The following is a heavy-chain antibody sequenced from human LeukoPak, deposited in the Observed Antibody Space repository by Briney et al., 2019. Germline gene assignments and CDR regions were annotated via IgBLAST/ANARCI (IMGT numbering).Heavy chain of an antibody. J-gene: IGHJ3*02. CDR1: GFTFSSYA. D-gene: IGHD3-22*01. CDR3: ATQPSAYYYDSSGYYYGAFDI. Sequence: GGSLRLSCAASGFTFSSYAMSWVRQAPGKGLEWVSAISGGGGSTYYADSVKGRFTISRDNSKNTLYLQMNSLRAEDTAVYYCATQPSAYYYDSSGYYYGAFDIWGQGTMVTVSS. CDR2: ISGGGGST. V-gene: IGHV3-23*01.